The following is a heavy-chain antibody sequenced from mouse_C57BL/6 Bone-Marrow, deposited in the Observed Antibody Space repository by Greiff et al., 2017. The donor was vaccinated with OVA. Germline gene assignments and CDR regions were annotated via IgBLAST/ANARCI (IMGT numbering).Heavy chain of an antibody. CDR2: INPSDSYT. CDR3: ARDTTVVATWYWYFDV. D-gene: IGHD1-1*01. Sequence: VQLQQPGAELVMPGASVKLSCKASGYTFTSYWMHWVKQRPGQGLEWIGEINPSDSYTHYNQKFKGKSTLTVDKSSSTAYFQLSSLTSEYSAFYYCARDTTVVATWYWYFDVWGTGTTVTVSS. J-gene: IGHJ1*03. CDR1: GYTFTSYW. V-gene: IGHV1-69*01.